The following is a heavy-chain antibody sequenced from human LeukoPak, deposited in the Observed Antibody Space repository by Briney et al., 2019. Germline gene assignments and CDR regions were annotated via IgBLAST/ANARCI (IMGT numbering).Heavy chain of an antibody. CDR3: ARDHNFDY. CDR1: GFTFSSYA. CDR2: ISYDGSNK. J-gene: IGHJ4*02. V-gene: IGHV3-30-3*01. Sequence: GGSLRLSCAASGFTFSSYAMHWVRQAPGKGLEWVAVISYDGSNKFYADSVRGRFTISRDNSKNMLYLQMNSLRVEDTAVYYCARDHNFDYWGQGSLVTVSS.